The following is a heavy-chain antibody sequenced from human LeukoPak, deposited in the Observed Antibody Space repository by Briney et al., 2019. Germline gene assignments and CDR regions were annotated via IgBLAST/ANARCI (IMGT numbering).Heavy chain of an antibody. CDR1: GGSISSGGYY. V-gene: IGHV4-31*03. D-gene: IGHD5-24*01. J-gene: IGHJ4*02. Sequence: TLSLTCTVSGGSISSGGYYWSWIRQHPGKGLEWIGYIYYSGSTYYNPSLKSRVTISVDTSKNQFSLKLSSVTAADTAVYYCARGDGYNSNPDYWGQGTLVTVSS. CDR2: IYYSGST. CDR3: ARGDGYNSNPDY.